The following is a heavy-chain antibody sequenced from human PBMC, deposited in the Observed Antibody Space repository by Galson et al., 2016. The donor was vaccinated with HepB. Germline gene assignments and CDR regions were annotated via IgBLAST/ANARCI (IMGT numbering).Heavy chain of an antibody. J-gene: IGHJ6*02. CDR3: ASPRDYYYYYGMDV. Sequence: LAWVAVISYDGSNKYYADSVKGRFTISRDNSKNTLYLQMNSLRAEDTAVYYCASPRDYYYYYGMDVWGQGTTVTVSS. CDR2: ISYDGSNK. V-gene: IGHV3-30-3*01.